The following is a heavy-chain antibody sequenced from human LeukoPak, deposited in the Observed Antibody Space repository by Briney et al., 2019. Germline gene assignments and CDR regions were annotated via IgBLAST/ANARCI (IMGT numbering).Heavy chain of an antibody. V-gene: IGHV3-23*01. CDR1: RFTFSSYA. J-gene: IGHJ4*02. CDR2: ISGSGGST. CDR3: AKGNEQQLVLFPHYFDY. D-gene: IGHD6-13*01. Sequence: GGSLRLSCAASRFTFSSYAMSWVRQAPGKGLEWVSAISGSGGSTYYADSVKGRFTISRDNSKNTLYLQMNSLRAEDTAVYYCAKGNEQQLVLFPHYFDYWGQGTLVTVSS.